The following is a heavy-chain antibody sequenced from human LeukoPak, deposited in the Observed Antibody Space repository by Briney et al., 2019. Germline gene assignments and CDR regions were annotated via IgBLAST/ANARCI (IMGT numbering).Heavy chain of an antibody. V-gene: IGHV4-39*01. J-gene: IGHJ4*02. D-gene: IGHD3-22*01. CDR3: ARREGTYYYDSSGYYRY. Sequence: PSETLSLTCTVSGGSISSSSYYWGWIRQPPGKGLEWIVSIYYSGSTYYNPSLKSRVTISVNTSKNQFSLKLSSVTAADTAVYYCARREGTYYYDSSGYYRYWGQGTLVTVSS. CDR2: IYYSGST. CDR1: GGSISSSSYY.